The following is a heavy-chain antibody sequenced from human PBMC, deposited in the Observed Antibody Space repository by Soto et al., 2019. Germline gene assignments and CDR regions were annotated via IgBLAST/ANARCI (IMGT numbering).Heavy chain of an antibody. D-gene: IGHD3-22*01. CDR3: ARDFSLEVSSGYSDYYYYGMDV. CDR2: INAGNGNT. J-gene: IGHJ6*02. V-gene: IGHV1-3*01. CDR1: GYTITSYA. Sequence: QVQLVQSGAEVKKPGASVKVSCKSSGYTITSYAVHWVRQAPGQRLEWMAWINAGNGNTKYSQKFQGRVTITRDTSASTAYLELSSLRSEDTAVYFCARDFSLEVSSGYSDYYYYGMDVWGQGTTVTVSS.